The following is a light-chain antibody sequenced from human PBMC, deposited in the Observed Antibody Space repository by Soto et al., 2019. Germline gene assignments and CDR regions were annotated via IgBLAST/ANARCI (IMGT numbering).Light chain of an antibody. CDR1: QGIGRF. V-gene: IGKV1-9*01. CDR2: GGS. CDR3: QQVHSYPRT. J-gene: IGKJ5*01. Sequence: IQVTQSPSSLSASLGERVNVTFLASQGIGRFLAWYQQRPGKAPKLLIYGGSTVPSGVPSRFSGTGSGIDFTLTISSLQPEDFATYYCQQVHSYPRTFGQGTRLEIK.